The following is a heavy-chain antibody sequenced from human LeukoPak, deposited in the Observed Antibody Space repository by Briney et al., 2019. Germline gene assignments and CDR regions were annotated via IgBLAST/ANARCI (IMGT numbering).Heavy chain of an antibody. V-gene: IGHV3-23*01. J-gene: IGHJ4*02. CDR1: GFTFSNYA. CDR2: LSGSGGST. D-gene: IGHD2-2*01. CDR3: AKDLVGCTGTTCYLAFDY. Sequence: GGSLRLSWAASGFTFSNYAMSWVRQAPGKGLEWVSGLSGSGGSTYYADSVKGRFTISRDNSKNTLYLQMNSLRAEDTAVYYCAKDLVGCTGTTCYLAFDYWGQGTLVTVSS.